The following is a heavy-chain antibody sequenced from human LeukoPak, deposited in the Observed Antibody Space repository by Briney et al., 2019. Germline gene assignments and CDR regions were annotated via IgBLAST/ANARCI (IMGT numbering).Heavy chain of an antibody. J-gene: IGHJ4*02. Sequence: SETLSLTCAVYGGSFSGYYWSWIRQPPGKGLEWIGEINHSGSTNYNPSLKSRVTISVDTSKNQFSLKLSSVTAADTAVYYCARGPALQGIVVVVADSIDYWGQGTLVTVSS. V-gene: IGHV4-34*01. CDR1: GGSFSGYY. CDR3: ARGPALQGIVVVVADSIDY. CDR2: INHSGST. D-gene: IGHD2-15*01.